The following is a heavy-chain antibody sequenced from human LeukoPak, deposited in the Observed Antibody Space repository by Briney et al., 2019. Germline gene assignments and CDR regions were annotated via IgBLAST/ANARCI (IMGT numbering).Heavy chain of an antibody. D-gene: IGHD1-14*01. Sequence: SEPLSLTCTVSGDSISRYYWSWIRQSAGKGLEWIGYYGGRTTNTPSLKSRVTMSLDTSKNQFSLKLTSVAAADTAVYYCARYDHAPSYYYYYMDVWGKGTTVTVPS. CDR2: YYGGRT. J-gene: IGHJ6*03. V-gene: IGHV4-59*01. CDR3: ARYDHAPSYYYYYMDV. CDR1: GDSISRYY.